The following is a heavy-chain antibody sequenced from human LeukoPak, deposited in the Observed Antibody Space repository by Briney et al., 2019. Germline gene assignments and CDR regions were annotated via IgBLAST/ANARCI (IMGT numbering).Heavy chain of an antibody. V-gene: IGHV5-51*01. CDR2: IYPGDSDT. CDR3: ASPSGRYCGGDCYSEYYFDY. CDR1: GYSFTNYW. J-gene: IGHJ4*02. D-gene: IGHD2-21*02. Sequence: GESLKISCKGSGYSFTNYWIGWVRQMPGKGLEWMGVIYPGDSDTIYSPSFQGQVTISADKSIITAYLQWSSLKASDTAMYYCASPSGRYCGGDCYSEYYFDYWGQGTLVTVSS.